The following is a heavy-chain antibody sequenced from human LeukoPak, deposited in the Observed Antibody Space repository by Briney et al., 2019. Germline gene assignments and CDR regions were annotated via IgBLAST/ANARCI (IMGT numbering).Heavy chain of an antibody. CDR1: GFTFSSYA. CDR2: ISGSGGST. Sequence: GGSLRLSCAASGFTFSSYAMSWVRQAPGEGLEWVSAISGSGGSTYYADSVKGRFTISRDNSKNTLYLQMNSLRAEDTAVYYCAHISSSWPDYWGQGTLVTVSS. D-gene: IGHD6-13*01. V-gene: IGHV3-23*01. CDR3: AHISSSWPDY. J-gene: IGHJ4*02.